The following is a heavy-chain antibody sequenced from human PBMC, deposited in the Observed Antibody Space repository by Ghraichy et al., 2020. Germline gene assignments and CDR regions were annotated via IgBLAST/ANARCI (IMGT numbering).Heavy chain of an antibody. J-gene: IGHJ4*02. CDR1: GGSISSSNW. D-gene: IGHD3-22*01. CDR2: IYHSGST. CDR3: ARVKRDSSGYQIDY. V-gene: IGHV4-4*02. Sequence: SETLSLTCAVSGGSISSSNWWSWVRQPPGKGLEWIGEIYHSGSTNYNPSLKSRVTISVDKSKNQFSLKLSSVTAADTAVYYCARVKRDSSGYQIDYWGQGTLVTVSS.